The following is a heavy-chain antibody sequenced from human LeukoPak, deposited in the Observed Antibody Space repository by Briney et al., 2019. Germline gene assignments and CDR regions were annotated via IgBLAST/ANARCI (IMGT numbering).Heavy chain of an antibody. Sequence: SGPTLVKPTQTLTLTCTFSGFSLSTSGVGVGWIRQPPVMALEWLPLIYWNDDKRYSPSLKSRLTITKDTSKNQVVLTMTNMDPVDTATYYRAHSRARIGGSYGMDVWGQGTTVTVSS. J-gene: IGHJ6*02. CDR2: IYWNDDK. CDR3: AHSRARIGGSYGMDV. V-gene: IGHV2-5*01. CDR1: GFSLSTSGVG. D-gene: IGHD3-16*01.